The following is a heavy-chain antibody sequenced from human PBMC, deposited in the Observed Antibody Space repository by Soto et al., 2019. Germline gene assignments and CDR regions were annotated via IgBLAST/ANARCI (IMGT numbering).Heavy chain of an antibody. CDR3: ASQKVTPRFARYKNLKFDP. Sequence: PSETLSLTCTVSGGSISSSSYYWGWIRQPPGKGLEWIGSIYYSGSTYYNPSLKSRVTISVDTSKNQFSLKLSSVTAADTAVYYCASQKVTPRFARYKNLKFDPWGQGTLVTVSS. J-gene: IGHJ5*02. V-gene: IGHV4-39*01. CDR2: IYYSGST. D-gene: IGHD4-4*01. CDR1: GGSISSSSYY.